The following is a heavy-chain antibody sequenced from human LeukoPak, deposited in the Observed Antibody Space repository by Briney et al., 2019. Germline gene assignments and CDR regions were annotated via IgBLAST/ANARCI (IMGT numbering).Heavy chain of an antibody. CDR1: GGSISSYY. V-gene: IGHV4-59*01. CDR2: IYYSGST. J-gene: IGHJ5*02. D-gene: IGHD3-10*01. CDR3: ARDRSSDYYGSGSYYTDWFDP. Sequence: SETLSLTCTVSGGSISSYYWSWIRQPPGKGLEWIGYIYYSGSTNYNPSLKSRVTISVDTSKNQFSLKLSSVTAADTAVYYCARDRSSDYYGSGSYYTDWFDPWGQGTLVTVSS.